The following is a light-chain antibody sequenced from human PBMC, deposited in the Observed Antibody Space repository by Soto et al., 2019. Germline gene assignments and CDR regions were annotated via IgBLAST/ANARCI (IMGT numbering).Light chain of an antibody. J-gene: IGKJ5*01. CDR3: QQRINWPIT. Sequence: EIVLTQSPATLSLSPGERATLSCRASQSVSSYLAWYQQKPGQAPRLLIYDTSNRATGIPARFSGSGSGTDFTLTISSLEPEDFVVYYCQQRINWPITFGQGTRLEMK. CDR1: QSVSSY. V-gene: IGKV3-11*01. CDR2: DTS.